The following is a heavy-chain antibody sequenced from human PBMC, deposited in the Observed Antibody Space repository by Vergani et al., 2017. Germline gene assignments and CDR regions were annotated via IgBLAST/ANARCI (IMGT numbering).Heavy chain of an antibody. D-gene: IGHD2-2*02. Sequence: QVQLVQSGAEVKKPGSSVKVSCKASGGTFSSYAISWVRQAPGQGLEWMGGIIPIFGIANYAQKVQGRVTITADKSTSTAYMERGSLRSEDTAVYYCARYCSSTSCYTQDYYYYYGMDVWGQGTTVTVSS. CDR2: IIPIFGIA. CDR1: GGTFSSYA. CDR3: ARYCSSTSCYTQDYYYYYGMDV. J-gene: IGHJ6*02. V-gene: IGHV1-69*17.